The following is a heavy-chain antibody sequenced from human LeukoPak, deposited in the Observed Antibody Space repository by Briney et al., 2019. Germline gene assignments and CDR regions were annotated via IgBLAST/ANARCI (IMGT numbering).Heavy chain of an antibody. D-gene: IGHD2-2*01. CDR3: ASSTQISKYADY. J-gene: IGHJ4*02. Sequence: GGSLRLSCAASGFTFSSYWMHWVRQAPGKGLVWVSRINSDGSITTYADSVRGRFTISRDNAKSTLYLQMNSLRAEDTAVYYCASSTQISKYADYWGQGAWSPSPQ. V-gene: IGHV3-74*01. CDR1: GFTFSSYW. CDR2: INSDGSIT.